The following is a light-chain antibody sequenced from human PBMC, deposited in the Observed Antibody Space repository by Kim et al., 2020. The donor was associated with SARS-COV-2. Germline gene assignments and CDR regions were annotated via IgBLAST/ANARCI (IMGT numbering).Light chain of an antibody. CDR1: QGISSW. Sequence: DIQMTQSPSSLSASIGDRVTITCRASQGISSWLAWYQQKPEKAPKCLIYAASSLHSGVPSRFSGSGSGTDFTLTISSLQPEDMTTYYCKQYVNYPGTLGKGTKVDIK. V-gene: IGKV1D-16*01. J-gene: IGKJ1*01. CDR2: AAS. CDR3: KQYVNYPGT.